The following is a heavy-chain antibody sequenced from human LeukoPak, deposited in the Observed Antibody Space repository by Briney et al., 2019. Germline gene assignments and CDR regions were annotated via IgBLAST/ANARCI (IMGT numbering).Heavy chain of an antibody. J-gene: IGHJ3*02. V-gene: IGHV3-48*03. CDR1: RFTFSSYD. CDR2: ISESGTTI. D-gene: IGHD6-19*01. Sequence: GGSLRLSCAACRFTFSSYDMNWVRQAPGKGLEWVSHISESGTTIYYADSVKGRFTISRDNTKNSLYLQMNSLRAEDTAIYYCARDSQWRAFDIWGQGTMVTVSS. CDR3: ARDSQWRAFDI.